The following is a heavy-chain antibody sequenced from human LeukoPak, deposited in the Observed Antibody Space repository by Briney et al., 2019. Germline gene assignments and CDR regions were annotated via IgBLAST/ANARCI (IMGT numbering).Heavy chain of an antibody. V-gene: IGHV4-59*01. D-gene: IGHD5-12*01. CDR3: ARDREIVATINYYGMDV. Sequence: SETLSLTCTVSGGSISSYYWSWIRQPPGKGLEWIGYIYYSGSTNYNPSLKSRVTISVDTSKNQFYLKLSSVTAADTAVYYCARDREIVATINYYGMDVWGQGTTVTVSS. CDR1: GGSISSYY. J-gene: IGHJ6*02. CDR2: IYYSGST.